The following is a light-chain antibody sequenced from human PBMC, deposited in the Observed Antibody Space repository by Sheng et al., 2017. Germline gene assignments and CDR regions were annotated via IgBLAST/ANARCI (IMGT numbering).Light chain of an antibody. CDR2: DAS. J-gene: IGKJ5*01. CDR3: QQRSNWPPLIT. Sequence: ELVLTQSPATLSLSPGETATLSCRASQSVGSYLAWYQQKPGQAPRLLIYDASNRATGIPARFSGSGSGTDFTLTISSLEPEDFAVYYCQQRSNWPPLITFGQGTRLEIK. V-gene: IGKV3-11*01. CDR1: QSVGSY.